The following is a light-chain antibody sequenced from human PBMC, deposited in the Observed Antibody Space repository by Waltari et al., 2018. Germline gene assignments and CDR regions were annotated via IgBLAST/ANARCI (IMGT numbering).Light chain of an antibody. J-gene: IGKJ4*01. CDR3: QQYDGEVVT. CDR1: QSVTSIS. V-gene: IGKV3-20*01. CDR2: GTS. Sequence: EIVLTQSPGTLSLSPGDRATLSCSASQSVTSISLTWYQKKVGQAPRLLIYGTSSRATGIPDRFSGSGCGTEFTLSISRLEPEDFAVYYCQQYDGEVVTFGGGTKVEI.